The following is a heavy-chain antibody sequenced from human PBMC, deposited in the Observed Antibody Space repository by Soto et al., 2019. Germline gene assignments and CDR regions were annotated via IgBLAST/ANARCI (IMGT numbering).Heavy chain of an antibody. CDR3: VRVGRLGGY. D-gene: IGHD3-16*01. CDR1: GFTFSGYL. CDR2: IKEDGSGK. J-gene: IGHJ4*02. V-gene: IGHV3-7*03. Sequence: PGGSLRLSCTASGFTFSGYLMSWVRQAPGKGLGWVANIKEDGSGKYYVDSVKGRFSISRDNARNSLYLQMNSLRVEDTAVYYCVRVGRLGGYWGQGALVTVSP.